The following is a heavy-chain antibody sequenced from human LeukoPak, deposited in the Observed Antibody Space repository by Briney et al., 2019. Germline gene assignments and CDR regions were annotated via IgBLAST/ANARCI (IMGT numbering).Heavy chain of an antibody. CDR2: IYYSGST. J-gene: IGHJ5*02. Sequence: KPSETLSLTCTVSGGSISSCYWSWIRQPPEKGLEWIGYIYYSGSTNYNPSLKSRVTISVDTSKNQFSLNMSSVTAADTAVYYCARDSGTTGEVKFDPWGQGTLVTVSS. CDR3: ARDSGTTGEVKFDP. V-gene: IGHV4-59*01. D-gene: IGHD3-10*01. CDR1: GGSISSCY.